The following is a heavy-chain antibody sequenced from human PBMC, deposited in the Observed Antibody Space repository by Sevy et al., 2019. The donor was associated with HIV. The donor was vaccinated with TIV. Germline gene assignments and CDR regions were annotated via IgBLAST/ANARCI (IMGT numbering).Heavy chain of an antibody. V-gene: IGHV3-21*01. D-gene: IGHD2-15*01. CDR1: GFTFSTYS. CDR3: ARVKAYCSGGSCYSTMGADV. Sequence: GGSPRLSCAVSGFTFSTYSMTWVRQAPGKGLEWVSSISSSSNYIYYPDSVKGRFTISRDNAKNSLYLQMNSPRAEDTAVYYCARVKAYCSGGSCYSTMGADVWGQGTTVTVSS. CDR2: ISSSSNYI. J-gene: IGHJ6*02.